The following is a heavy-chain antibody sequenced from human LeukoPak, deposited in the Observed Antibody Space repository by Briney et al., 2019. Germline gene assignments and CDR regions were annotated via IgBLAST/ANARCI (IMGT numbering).Heavy chain of an antibody. CDR3: AKGSAGIRSSYYYYMDV. V-gene: IGHV3-23*01. CDR2: ISGSGGST. Sequence: GGSLRLSCAASGFTFSSYAMSWVRQAPGKGLEWVSAISGSGGSTYYADSVKGRFTISRDNSKNTLYLQMNSLRAEDTAVYYCAKGSAGIRSSYYYYMDVWGKGTTVTVSS. J-gene: IGHJ6*03. D-gene: IGHD3-10*01. CDR1: GFTFSSYA.